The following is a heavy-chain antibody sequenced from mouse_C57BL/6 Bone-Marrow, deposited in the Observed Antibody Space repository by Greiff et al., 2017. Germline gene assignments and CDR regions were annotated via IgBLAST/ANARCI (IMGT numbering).Heavy chain of an antibody. CDR2: INPNYGTT. CDR1: GYSFTDYN. CDR3: AREGNYYGSPYAMDY. J-gene: IGHJ4*01. V-gene: IGHV1-39*01. D-gene: IGHD1-1*01. Sequence: VQLQQSGPELVKPGASVKISCKASGYSFTDYNMNWVKQSNGKSLEWIGVINPNYGTTSYNQKFKGKATLTVDQSSSTAYMQLNSLTSEDSAVYDCAREGNYYGSPYAMDYWGQGTSVTVSA.